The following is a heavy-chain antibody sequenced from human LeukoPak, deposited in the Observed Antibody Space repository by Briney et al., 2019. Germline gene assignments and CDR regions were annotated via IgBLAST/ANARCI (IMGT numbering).Heavy chain of an antibody. J-gene: IGHJ4*02. Sequence: SETLSLTCTVSGGSISSGGYYWSWIRQHPGKGLEWIGYIYYSGSTYYNPSLKSRVTISVDTSKNQFSLKLSSVTAADTAVYYCARSPTPLTHFDYWGQGTLVTVSS. CDR1: GGSISSGGYY. V-gene: IGHV4-31*03. CDR3: ARSPTPLTHFDY. CDR2: IYYSGST.